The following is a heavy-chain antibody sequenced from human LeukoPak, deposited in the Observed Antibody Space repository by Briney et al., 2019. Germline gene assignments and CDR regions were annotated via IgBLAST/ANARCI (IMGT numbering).Heavy chain of an antibody. CDR3: ARVLETDCTGGSCYSGLDY. CDR1: GLTFSSYN. CDR2: ISRTGTYI. Sequence: KSGGSLRLSCAASGLTFSSYNMKWVRQAPGEGLEWVSSISRTGTYIYYADSVKGRFTVSRDNAQNSLYLQMNSLRVEDTAVYYCARVLETDCTGGSCYSGLDYWGQGTLVTVSS. D-gene: IGHD2-15*01. V-gene: IGHV3-21*01. J-gene: IGHJ4*02.